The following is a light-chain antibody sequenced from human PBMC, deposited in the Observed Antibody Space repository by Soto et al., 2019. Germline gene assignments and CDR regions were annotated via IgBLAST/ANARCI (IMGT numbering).Light chain of an antibody. CDR3: QQHNSYSRT. CDR1: QSISSW. V-gene: IGKV1-5*03. J-gene: IGKJ1*01. Sequence: DIQMTQSPSTLSASVGDRVTITCRASQSISSWLAWYQQKPGKAPKLLIYKASSLESGVPSRFSGSGSGTEFTLTISSLQTDDFETYYCQQHNSYSRTFGQGTKVDI. CDR2: KAS.